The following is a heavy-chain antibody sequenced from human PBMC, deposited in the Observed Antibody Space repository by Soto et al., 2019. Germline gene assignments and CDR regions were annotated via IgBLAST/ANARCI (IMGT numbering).Heavy chain of an antibody. V-gene: IGHV1-8*01. CDR3: ARKTVTYYYYYGMDV. J-gene: IGHJ6*02. D-gene: IGHD2-21*02. CDR1: GYTFTSYD. CDR2: MNPNSGNT. Sequence: GASVKVSCKASGYTFTSYDINWVRQATGQGLEWMGWMNPNSGNTGYAQKFQGRVTMTRNTSISTAYTELSSLRSEDTAVYYCARKTVTYYYYYGMDVWGQRTTVTVSS.